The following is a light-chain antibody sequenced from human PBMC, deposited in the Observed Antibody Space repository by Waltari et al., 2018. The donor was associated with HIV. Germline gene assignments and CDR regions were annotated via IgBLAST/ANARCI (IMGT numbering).Light chain of an antibody. V-gene: IGLV4-69*01. CDR2: LNRDGTH. CDR1: SGHTTYA. J-gene: IGLJ2*01. CDR3: QAWGTGIGVV. Sequence: VLTQSPTASASLGASAKLTCTLNSGHTTYAIAWYQRPPEKSPRSLMRLNRDGTHIKGDGSPDLFSGSSSGAERYLTISSLQSDEGADYFCQAWGTGIGVVFGGGTRLTVL.